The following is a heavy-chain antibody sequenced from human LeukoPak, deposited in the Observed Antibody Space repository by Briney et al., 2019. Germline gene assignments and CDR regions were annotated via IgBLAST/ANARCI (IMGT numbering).Heavy chain of an antibody. D-gene: IGHD5-12*01. J-gene: IGHJ5*02. CDR2: ISSSSSYI. Sequence: GGSLRLSCAASGFTFSSYSMNWVRQAPGKGLEWVSSISSSSSYIYYADSVKGRFTISRDNAKNSLYLQMNNLRGEDTAIYYCARDAGNSGYGCDLWGQGTLVTVSS. CDR1: GFTFSSYS. V-gene: IGHV3-21*01. CDR3: ARDAGNSGYGCDL.